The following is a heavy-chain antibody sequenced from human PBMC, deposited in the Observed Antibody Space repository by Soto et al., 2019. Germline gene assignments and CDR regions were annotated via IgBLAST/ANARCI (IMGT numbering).Heavy chain of an antibody. Sequence: SETLSLTCTVSGDSISSSNYYWGWIRQPPGKGLEWIGSIYYSGSTYYNPSLKSRVTISVDTSKNQFSLKLSSVTAADMAVYYCASGGYTFGSLMGYFDYWGQGTLVTVSS. V-gene: IGHV4-39*01. CDR2: IYYSGST. J-gene: IGHJ4*02. CDR3: ASGGYTFGSLMGYFDY. CDR1: GDSISSSNYY. D-gene: IGHD5-18*01.